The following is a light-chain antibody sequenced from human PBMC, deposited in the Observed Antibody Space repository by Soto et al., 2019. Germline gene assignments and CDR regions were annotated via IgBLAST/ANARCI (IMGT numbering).Light chain of an antibody. J-gene: IGKJ1*01. CDR1: QSVTSNL. CDR2: GVS. Sequence: EIVLTQSPGTLSLSPGERATLSCRASQSVTSNLLSWYQQKPGQAPILVIYGVSRRATGIPVRVSGSWSGTDFTLTISSLEPEDFAVYYWQQYSSSWTFGQGTKVEIK. CDR3: QQYSSSWT. V-gene: IGKV3-20*01.